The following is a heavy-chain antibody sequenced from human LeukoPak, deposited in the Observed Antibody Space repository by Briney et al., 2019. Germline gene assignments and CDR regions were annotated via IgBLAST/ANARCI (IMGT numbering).Heavy chain of an antibody. J-gene: IGHJ4*02. V-gene: IGHV3-23*01. CDR3: AKDERGYSYGYFDY. CDR1: GFTFSSYA. D-gene: IGHD5-18*01. CDR2: ISGSGGST. Sequence: GGSLRLSCAASGFTFSSYAMSWVRQAPGKGLEWVSAISGSGGSTYYTDSVKGRFTISRDNSRNTLYLQMNSLRAEDTAVYYCAKDERGYSYGYFDYWGQGTLVTVSS.